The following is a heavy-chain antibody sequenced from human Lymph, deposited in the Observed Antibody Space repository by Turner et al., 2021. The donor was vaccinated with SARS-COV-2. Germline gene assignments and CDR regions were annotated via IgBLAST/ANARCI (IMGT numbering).Heavy chain of an antibody. CDR2: IYSGGSS. D-gene: IGHD5-18*01. V-gene: IGHV3-53*04. CDR1: AITVSRND. Sequence: EVQLVESGGRLVQPGGSLRLSCAASAITVSRNDMSWVGQAPGKWLEWVSVIYSGGSSYCADSVKGRFTISRHNSKNTLYLQMNSLRAEDTAVYYCARDLDTAGGMDVWGQGTTVTVSS. CDR3: ARDLDTAGGMDV. J-gene: IGHJ6*02.